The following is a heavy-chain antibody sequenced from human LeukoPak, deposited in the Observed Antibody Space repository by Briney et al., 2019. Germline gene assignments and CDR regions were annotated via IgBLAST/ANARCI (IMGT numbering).Heavy chain of an antibody. CDR3: AKDRGAYYDYVWGSYRMPDDY. V-gene: IGHV3-23*01. D-gene: IGHD3-16*02. J-gene: IGHJ4*02. CDR1: GFTFSSYA. Sequence: GGSLRLSCAASGFTFSSYAMSRVRQAPGKGLEWVSAISGSGGSTYYADSVKGRFTISRDNSKNTLYLQMNSLRAEDTAVYYCAKDRGAYYDYVWGSYRMPDDYWGQGTLVTVSS. CDR2: ISGSGGST.